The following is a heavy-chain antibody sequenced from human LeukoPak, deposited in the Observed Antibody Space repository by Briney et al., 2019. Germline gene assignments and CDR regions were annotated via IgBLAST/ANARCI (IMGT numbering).Heavy chain of an antibody. D-gene: IGHD6-6*01. CDR2: ISSDGSEG. CDR1: GFTFSGFW. Sequence: GGSLRLSCAVSGFTFSGFWTSWSRQAPGKGLEWVASISSDGSEGYYADVVKGRFTISRDNAKNSLYLQINSLRAEDTAVYYCARSSYSSSSSVWGQGTMVTVSS. V-gene: IGHV3-7*03. CDR3: ARSSYSSSSSV. J-gene: IGHJ3*01.